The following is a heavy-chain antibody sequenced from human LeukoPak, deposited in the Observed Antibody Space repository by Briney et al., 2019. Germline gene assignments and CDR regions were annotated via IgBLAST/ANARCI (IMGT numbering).Heavy chain of an antibody. D-gene: IGHD6-13*01. V-gene: IGHV3-21*01. CDR3: ARAGEAAAGNGWFDP. CDR1: GFTFSSYS. Sequence: GGSLRLSCAASGFTFSSYSMNWVRQAPGKGLEWVSSISSSSSYIYYADSVKGRFTISRDNAKNSLYLQMNSLRAEDTAVYYCARAGEAAAGNGWFDPWGQGTLVTVSS. CDR2: ISSSSSYI. J-gene: IGHJ5*02.